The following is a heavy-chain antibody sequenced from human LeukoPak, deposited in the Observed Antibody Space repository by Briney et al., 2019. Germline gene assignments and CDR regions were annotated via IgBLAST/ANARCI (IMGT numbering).Heavy chain of an antibody. J-gene: IGHJ6*03. V-gene: IGHV4-4*09. CDR1: GGSISSYY. CDR2: IYTSGST. CDR3: ARTTYYDFWSGSTPKDYYYYYYMDV. Sequence: PSETLPLTCTVSGGSISSYYWSWIRQPPGKGLEWIGYIYTSGSTNYNPSLKSRVTISVDTSKNQFSLKLSSVTAADTAVYYCARTTYYDFWSGSTPKDYYYYYYMDVWGKGTTVTVSS. D-gene: IGHD3-3*01.